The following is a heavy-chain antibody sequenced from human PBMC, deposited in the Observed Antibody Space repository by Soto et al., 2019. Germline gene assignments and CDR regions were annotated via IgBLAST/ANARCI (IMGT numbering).Heavy chain of an antibody. V-gene: IGHV3-23*01. CDR1: GFTFRSYA. Sequence: EVQLLESGGGLVEPGGSLRLSCAASGFTFRSYAMTWVRQAPGKGLEWVSYTGGGGVSTYYADSVKGRFTSSRDDSKITLYLQMNSLRAEDTALYYCANIVGGGSHHDACDIWGQGTMVTVSS. CDR2: TGGGGVST. J-gene: IGHJ3*02. CDR3: ANIVGGGSHHDACDI. D-gene: IGHD2-15*01.